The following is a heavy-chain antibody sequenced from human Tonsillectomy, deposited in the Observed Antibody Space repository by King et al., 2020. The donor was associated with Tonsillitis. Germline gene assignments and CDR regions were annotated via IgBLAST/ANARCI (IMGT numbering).Heavy chain of an antibody. CDR2: IWYDGSNK. J-gene: IGHJ3*02. CDR3: AKSWGYENVDAFDI. V-gene: IGHV3-33*06. CDR1: GFTFSSYG. D-gene: IGHD5-12*01. Sequence: VQLVESGGGVVQPGRSLRLSCAASGFTFSSYGMHWVRQAPGKGLEWVAVIWYDGSNKYYADSVKGRFTISRDNSKNTLYLQMNSLRAEDTAVYYCAKSWGYENVDAFDIWGQGTMVTVSS.